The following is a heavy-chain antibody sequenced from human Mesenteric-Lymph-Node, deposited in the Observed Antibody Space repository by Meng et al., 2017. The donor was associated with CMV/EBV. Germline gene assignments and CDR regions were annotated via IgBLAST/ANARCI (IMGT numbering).Heavy chain of an antibody. CDR3: AKPLEDIVVVVAATPGGFDY. CDR2: ISGSGGST. V-gene: IGHV3-23*01. CDR1: GFTFSSYA. J-gene: IGHJ4*02. D-gene: IGHD2-15*01. Sequence: GESLKISCVASGFTFSSYAMSWVRQAPGKGLEWVSAISGSGGSTYYADSVKGRFTISRDNSKNTLYLQMNSLRAEDTAVYYCAKPLEDIVVVVAATPGGFDYWGQGTLVTVSS.